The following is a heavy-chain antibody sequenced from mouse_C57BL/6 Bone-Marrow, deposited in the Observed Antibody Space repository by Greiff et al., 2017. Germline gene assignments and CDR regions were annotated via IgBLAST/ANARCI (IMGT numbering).Heavy chain of an antibody. D-gene: IGHD1-1*01. CDR3: TREGYYGPFAY. V-gene: IGHV5-9-1*02. CDR1: GFTFSSYA. Sequence: EVKVVESGEGLVKPGGSLKLSCAASGFTFSSYAMSWVRQTPEKRLEWVAYISSGGDYIYYADTVKGRFTISRDNARNTLYLQMSSLKSEDTAMYYCTREGYYGPFAYWGQGTLVTVSA. CDR2: ISSGGDYI. J-gene: IGHJ3*01.